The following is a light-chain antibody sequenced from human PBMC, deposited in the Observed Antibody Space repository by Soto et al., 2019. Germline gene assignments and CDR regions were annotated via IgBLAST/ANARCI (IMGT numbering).Light chain of an antibody. CDR3: QQGSSTLT. V-gene: IGKV1-39*01. J-gene: IGKJ4*01. Sequence: DIQITQSPSSLSASVGDRVTITCRASQSINRYLNWYQQKPGTAPKLLISGASSLQSGVPSRFSGSGSGTDFTLTISSLQPEDFATYYCQQGSSTLTFGGGTKVEIK. CDR1: QSINRY. CDR2: GAS.